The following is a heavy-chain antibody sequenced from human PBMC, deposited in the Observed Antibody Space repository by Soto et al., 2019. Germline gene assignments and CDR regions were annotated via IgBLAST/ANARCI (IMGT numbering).Heavy chain of an antibody. V-gene: IGHV5-51*01. CDR3: AITRDSSRQFFFDH. Sequence: PGESLKISCKGSGYTFSSYWIGWVRQMPGKGLEWMGIIYPGDPDTRYSPSFQGQVTISADKSISTVYLQWSSLKASDTAMYYCAITRDSSRQFFFDHWGQGTLVTVSS. D-gene: IGHD3-22*01. CDR2: IYPGDPDT. CDR1: GYTFSSYW. J-gene: IGHJ4*02.